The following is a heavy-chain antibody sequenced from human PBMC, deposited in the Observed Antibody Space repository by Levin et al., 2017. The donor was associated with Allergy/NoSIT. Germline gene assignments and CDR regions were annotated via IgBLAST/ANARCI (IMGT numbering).Heavy chain of an antibody. Sequence: SETLSLTCTVSGGSISSYYWGWFRQPPGKGLEWVGFIYFSGGTNYNPSLKSRLTISVHTSKNEFSLRLSSVTAADTAVYYCARDPRTSFPNKSAFDLWGRGTMVTVSS. J-gene: IGHJ3*01. D-gene: IGHD1/OR15-1a*01. CDR2: IYFSGGT. CDR3: ARDPRTSFPNKSAFDL. V-gene: IGHV4-59*01. CDR1: GGSISSYY.